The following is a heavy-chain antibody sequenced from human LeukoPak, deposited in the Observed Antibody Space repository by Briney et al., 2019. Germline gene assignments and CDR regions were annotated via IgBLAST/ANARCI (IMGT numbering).Heavy chain of an antibody. CDR3: AGGNYYDSTAPAY. V-gene: IGHV1-2*02. CDR2: INPNSGGT. Sequence: ASVRVSCKASGYTFTSYYMHWVRQAPGKGLEWMGWINPNSGGTDYAQNVQGRVTMTRDTSISTAYMELSRLRSDDTAVYYCAGGNYYDSTAPAYWGQGTLVTVSS. J-gene: IGHJ4*02. CDR1: GYTFTSYY. D-gene: IGHD3-22*01.